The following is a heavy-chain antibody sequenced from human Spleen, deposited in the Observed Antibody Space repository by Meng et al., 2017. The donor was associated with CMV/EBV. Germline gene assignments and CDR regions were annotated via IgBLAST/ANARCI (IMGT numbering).Heavy chain of an antibody. J-gene: IGHJ4*02. CDR2: IQYDGSNR. CDR1: GFTFSDYG. D-gene: IGHD6-13*01. CDR3: AKGGYTSNSDFDY. Sequence: AASGFTFSDYGFHWVRQAPGKGLEWVTFIQYDGSNRYYADSVKGRFTISRDNSKNTLYVQMNSLRAEDTAVYYCAKGGYTSNSDFDYWGQGTLVTVSS. V-gene: IGHV3-30*02.